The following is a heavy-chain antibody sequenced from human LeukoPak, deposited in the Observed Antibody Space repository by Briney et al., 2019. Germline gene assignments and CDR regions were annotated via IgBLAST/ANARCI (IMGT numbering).Heavy chain of an antibody. J-gene: IGHJ6*02. Sequence: PGGSLRLSCAASGLTFSSYAMHWVRQAPGKGLEYVSAISSNGGSTYYANSVKGRFTISRDNSKNTLYLQMGSLRAEDMAVYYCARGLRFLEWLLYPKDLYGMDVWGQGTTVTVSS. CDR2: ISSNGGST. V-gene: IGHV3-64*01. D-gene: IGHD3-3*01. CDR1: GLTFSSYA. CDR3: ARGLRFLEWLLYPKDLYGMDV.